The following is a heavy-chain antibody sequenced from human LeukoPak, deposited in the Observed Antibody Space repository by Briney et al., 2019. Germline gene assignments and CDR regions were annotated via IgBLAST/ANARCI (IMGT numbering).Heavy chain of an antibody. CDR2: ISGSGGST. D-gene: IGHD5-18*01. J-gene: IGHJ4*02. CDR1: GFTFSSYA. V-gene: IGHV3-23*01. Sequence: GGSLRPSCAASGFTFSSYAMSWVRQAPGKGLEWVSAISGSGGSTYYADSVKGRFTISRDNSKNTLYLQMDSLRAEDTAVYYCAKHVDTAMALDYWGQGTLVTVSS. CDR3: AKHVDTAMALDY.